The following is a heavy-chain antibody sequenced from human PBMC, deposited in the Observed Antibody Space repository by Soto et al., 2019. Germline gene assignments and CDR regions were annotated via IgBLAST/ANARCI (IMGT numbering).Heavy chain of an antibody. Sequence: ASVKVSCKASGYTLTSYGISWVRQAPGQGLEWMGWISAYNGNTNYAQKLQGRVTMTTDTSTSTAYMELRSLRSDDTAVYYCAREYCSSTSCYTNWFDPWGQGTLVTVSS. CDR1: GYTLTSYG. J-gene: IGHJ5*02. V-gene: IGHV1-18*01. CDR2: ISAYNGNT. CDR3: AREYCSSTSCYTNWFDP. D-gene: IGHD2-2*02.